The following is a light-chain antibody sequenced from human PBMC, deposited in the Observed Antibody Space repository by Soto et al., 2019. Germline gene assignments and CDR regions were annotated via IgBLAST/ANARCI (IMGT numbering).Light chain of an antibody. CDR1: QSIGSD. CDR2: DAS. V-gene: IGKV3-11*01. Sequence: EVVLTQSPATLSSSGGERATLFCTASQSIGSDLAWYQQRPGQPPRLLIYDASNRPSGVPARFSGSVSGTFFTLSISSLEPEDFVVYYCQQRDQWPVTFGGGTKVEFK. CDR3: QQRDQWPVT. J-gene: IGKJ4*01.